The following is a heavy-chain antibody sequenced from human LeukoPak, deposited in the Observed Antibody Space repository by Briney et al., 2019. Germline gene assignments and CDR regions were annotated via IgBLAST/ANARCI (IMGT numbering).Heavy chain of an antibody. Sequence: ASVKVSCXASGYTFTNYGISWVRQAPGQGLGWMGWISAYSGYTHYAQKIQGRVTVTTEASTSTAYMELRSLTSYDTAVYYCARDAVSTTTAGGIDYWGQGTLVTVSS. D-gene: IGHD5/OR15-5a*01. J-gene: IGHJ4*02. CDR1: GYTFTNYG. V-gene: IGHV1-18*01. CDR2: ISAYSGYT. CDR3: ARDAVSTTTAGGIDY.